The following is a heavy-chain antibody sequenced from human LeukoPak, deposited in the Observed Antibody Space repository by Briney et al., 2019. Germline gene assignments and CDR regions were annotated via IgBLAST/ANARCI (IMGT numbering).Heavy chain of an antibody. CDR2: IYYSGST. CDR1: GGSISSYY. J-gene: IGHJ4*02. CDR3: AGGAAGYSYG. V-gene: IGHV4-59*01. D-gene: IGHD5-18*01. Sequence: SETLSLTCTVSGGSISSYYWSWIRQPPGKGLEWIGHIYYSGSTNYNPSLKSRVTISKDTSKNQFSLRLSSVTAADTAVYYCAGGAAGYSYGWGQGTLVTVSS.